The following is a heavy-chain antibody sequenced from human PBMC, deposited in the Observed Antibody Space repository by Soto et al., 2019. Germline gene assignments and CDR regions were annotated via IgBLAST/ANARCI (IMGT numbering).Heavy chain of an antibody. CDR3: AKSPSRAPYGMDV. CDR2: VSGSVTRT. CDR1: GFRFSAYA. D-gene: IGHD6-6*01. Sequence: EVQLLESGGGSVQPGGSLRLSCVASGFRFSAYAMYWVRQAPGKGLAWVASVSGSVTRTYYADSVEGRFTISRDDSRNVVYLPISCLRAEDTAVYYCAKSPSRAPYGMDVWGHGTTVTVSS. V-gene: IGHV3-23*01. J-gene: IGHJ6*02.